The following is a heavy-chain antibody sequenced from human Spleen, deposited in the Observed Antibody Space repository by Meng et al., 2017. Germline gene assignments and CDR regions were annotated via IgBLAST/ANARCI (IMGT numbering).Heavy chain of an antibody. CDR2: IYHGGST. CDR1: GGSISSSIW. CDR3: ATSRPLFDS. V-gene: IGHV4-4*02. J-gene: IGHJ4*02. Sequence: SETLSLTCAVSGGSISSSIWWRWVRQPPGKGLEWIGEIYHGGSTNYNPSLKSRVTISVDKSKTQVSLKLSSVTAADTAVYYCATSRPLFDSWGQGTLVTVSS.